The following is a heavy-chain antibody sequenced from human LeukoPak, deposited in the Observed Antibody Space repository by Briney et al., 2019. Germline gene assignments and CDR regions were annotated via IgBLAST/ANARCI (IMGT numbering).Heavy chain of an antibody. V-gene: IGHV3-23*01. CDR1: GFTFSSYT. CDR2: ITTSDGNT. Sequence: GGSLRLSCAASGFTFSSYTMSWVRQAPGKGLEWVSTITTSDGNTYYADSVKGRFTVSGDNSKNTLFLQMNSLRAEGTAVYYCAKDGGLWVSAHWGDSWGRGTLVTVSS. D-gene: IGHD7-27*01. CDR3: AKDGGLWVSAHWGDS. J-gene: IGHJ4*02.